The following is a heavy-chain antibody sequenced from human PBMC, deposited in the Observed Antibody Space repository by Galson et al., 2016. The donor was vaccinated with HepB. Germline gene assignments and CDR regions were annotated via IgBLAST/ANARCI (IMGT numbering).Heavy chain of an antibody. V-gene: IGHV3-30*04. CDR1: GFTFSSYA. J-gene: IGHJ5*02. CDR3: ARDGDDFWSGYPGGYNWFDP. Sequence: SLRLSCAASGFTFSSYAMHWVRQAPGKGLEWVAVIAFDGSHKNYADSVKGRFSISRDNSKNTLYLQMNSLRAEDTAVYYCARDGDDFWSGYPGGYNWFDPWGQRTLVT. D-gene: IGHD3-3*01. CDR2: IAFDGSHK.